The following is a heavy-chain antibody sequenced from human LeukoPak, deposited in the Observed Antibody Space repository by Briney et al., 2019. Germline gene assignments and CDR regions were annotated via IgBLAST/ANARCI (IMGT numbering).Heavy chain of an antibody. CDR2: IIPIFGTA. Sequence: SVKVSCKASGYTFTGYYIHWVRQAPGQGLEWMGGIIPIFGTANYAQKFQGRVTITADESTGTAYMELSSLRSEDTAVYYCARDLREAAAGILRPPNYDYWGQGTLVTVSS. V-gene: IGHV1-69*13. CDR3: ARDLREAAAGILRPPNYDY. J-gene: IGHJ4*02. D-gene: IGHD6-13*01. CDR1: GYTFTGYY.